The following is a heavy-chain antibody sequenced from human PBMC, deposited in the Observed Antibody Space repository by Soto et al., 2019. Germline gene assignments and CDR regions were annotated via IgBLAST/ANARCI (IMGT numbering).Heavy chain of an antibody. CDR3: VTVNLVGAAHYFDY. J-gene: IGHJ4*02. V-gene: IGHV4-30-4*01. D-gene: IGHD1-26*01. CDR2: VYYSGTT. CDR1: GGSIRNGDYY. Sequence: SETLSLTCTVSGGSIRNGDYYWGWIRQPPGKGLEWIGYVYYSGTTYSHPSPNSRVSISVDTSENQFSLRLTSVTAADTAVYYCVTVNLVGAAHYFDYWGPGTLVTVSS.